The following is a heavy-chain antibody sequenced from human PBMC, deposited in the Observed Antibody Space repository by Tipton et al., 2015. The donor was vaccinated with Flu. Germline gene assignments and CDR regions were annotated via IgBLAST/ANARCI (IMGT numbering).Heavy chain of an antibody. CDR3: ARLSYYDVDLKNFYFDY. D-gene: IGHD3-10*02. CDR2: IASYSGKT. V-gene: IGHV4-39*01. Sequence: GLVKPSETLSLTCTVSSGSINTNSYVWGWIRQSPGRGLEWIGSIASYSGKTYYNSSLKSRVTISVDTSKSQFSLKVRSVTAADTAVYYCARLSYYDVDLKNFYFDYWGQGALVTVSS. J-gene: IGHJ4*02. CDR1: SGSINTNSYV.